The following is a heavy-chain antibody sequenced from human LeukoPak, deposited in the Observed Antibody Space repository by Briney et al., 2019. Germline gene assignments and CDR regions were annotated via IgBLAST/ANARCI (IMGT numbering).Heavy chain of an antibody. CDR3: AHRPLSRQLVRRDNWFDP. CDR2: IYWNDDK. Sequence: SGPTLVKPTQTLTLTCTFSGFSLSTSGVGVGWIRQPPGKALEWLALIYWNDDKRYSPSLKSRLTITKDTSKNQVVLTMTNMDPVDTATYYCAHRPLSRQLVRRDNWFDPWGQGTLVTVSS. D-gene: IGHD6-13*01. V-gene: IGHV2-5*01. CDR1: GFSLSTSGVG. J-gene: IGHJ5*02.